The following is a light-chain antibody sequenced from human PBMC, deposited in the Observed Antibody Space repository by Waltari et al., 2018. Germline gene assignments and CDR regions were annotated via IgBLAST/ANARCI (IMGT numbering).Light chain of an antibody. J-gene: IGKJ3*01. CDR1: QSISSD. V-gene: IGKV1-39*01. CDR3: QQSYSIPRT. CDR2: AAS. Sequence: DIQMTQSPTSLSASVGDRVTITCRASQSISSDVNWYHQKPGKAPKVLIYAASSLQSGVPSRFSGSGSGTDFTLTISSLQPEEFAAYYCQQSYSIPRTFGPGTKVDIK.